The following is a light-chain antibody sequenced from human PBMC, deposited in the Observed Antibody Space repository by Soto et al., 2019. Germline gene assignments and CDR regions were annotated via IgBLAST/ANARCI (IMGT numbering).Light chain of an antibody. Sequence: IKFTQSPSSVSASVEDRVTITCRASQGISSYLAWYQQKPGKAPKLLIYAASTLQSGVPSRFSGSGSGTDFTLTISSLQPEDFATYYCQQLNSYPLTFGGGTKVDIK. CDR3: QQLNSYPLT. J-gene: IGKJ4*01. CDR2: AAS. V-gene: IGKV1-9*01. CDR1: QGISSY.